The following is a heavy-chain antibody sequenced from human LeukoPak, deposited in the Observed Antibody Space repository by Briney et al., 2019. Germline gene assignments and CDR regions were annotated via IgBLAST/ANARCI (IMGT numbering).Heavy chain of an antibody. CDR2: ISSSGSTI. D-gene: IGHD3-22*01. CDR1: GFTFTKCA. Sequence: GGSLRLSCVASGFTFTKCAMSWIRQAPGKGLEWVSYISSSGSTIYYADSVKGRFTISRDNAKNSLYLQMNSLRAEDTAVYYCASYFHYYDSSGYYMWGNDYWGQGTLVTVSS. CDR3: ASYFHYYDSSGYYMWGNDY. J-gene: IGHJ4*02. V-gene: IGHV3-11*01.